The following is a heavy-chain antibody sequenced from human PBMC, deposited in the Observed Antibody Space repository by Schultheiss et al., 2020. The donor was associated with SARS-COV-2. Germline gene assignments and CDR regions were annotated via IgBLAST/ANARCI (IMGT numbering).Heavy chain of an antibody. CDR1: GGTFSSYA. D-gene: IGHD2-21*01. CDR3: AREYCGGDCYIDY. CDR2: IIPIFGTA. J-gene: IGHJ4*02. V-gene: IGHV1-69*13. Sequence: SVKVSCKASGGTFSSYAISWVRQAPGQGLEWMGGIIPIFGTANYAQKFQGRVTITADESTSTAYMELRSLRSDDTAVYYCAREYCGGDCYIDYWGQGTLGTVSS.